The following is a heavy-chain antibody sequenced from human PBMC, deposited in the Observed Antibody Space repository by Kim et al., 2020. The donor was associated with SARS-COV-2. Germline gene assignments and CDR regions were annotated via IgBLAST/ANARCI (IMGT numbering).Heavy chain of an antibody. J-gene: IGHJ5*02. CDR2: DGGEE. V-gene: IGHV3-7*03. Sequence: DGGEESYVESVRGRFAICRDNAKASVYLQMSSVRVDDTAVYYCANTNWFAPWGQGTLVIVSS. CDR3: ANTNWFAP.